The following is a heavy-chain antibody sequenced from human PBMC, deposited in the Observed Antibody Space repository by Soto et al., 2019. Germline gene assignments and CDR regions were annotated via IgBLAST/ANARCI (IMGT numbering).Heavy chain of an antibody. CDR3: AKAPTAYYYMDV. CDR1: GFTFDDYA. D-gene: IGHD4-17*01. CDR2: ISWNSGSI. J-gene: IGHJ6*03. V-gene: IGHV3-9*01. Sequence: EVQLVESGGGLVQPGRSLRLSCAASGFTFDDYAMHWVRQAPGKGLEWVSGISWNSGSIGYADSVKGRFTISRDNAKNSLYLQMNSLRAEDTALYYCAKAPTAYYYMDVWGKGTTVTVSS.